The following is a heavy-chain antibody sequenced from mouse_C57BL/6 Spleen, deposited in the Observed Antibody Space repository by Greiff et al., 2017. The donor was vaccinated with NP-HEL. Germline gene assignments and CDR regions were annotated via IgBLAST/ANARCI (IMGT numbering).Heavy chain of an antibody. CDR3: ARSPITTVVATEAMDY. V-gene: IGHV1-64*01. CDR1: GYTFTSYW. Sequence: QVHVKQPGAELVKPGASVKLSCKASGYTFTSYWMHWVKQRPGQGLEWIGMIHPNSGSTNYNEKFKSKATLTVDKSSSTAYMQLSSLTSEDSAVYYCARSPITTVVATEAMDYWGQGTSVTVSS. D-gene: IGHD1-1*01. J-gene: IGHJ4*01. CDR2: IHPNSGST.